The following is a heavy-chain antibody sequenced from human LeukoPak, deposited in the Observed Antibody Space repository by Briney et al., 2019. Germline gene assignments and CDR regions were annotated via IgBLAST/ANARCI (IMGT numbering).Heavy chain of an antibody. D-gene: IGHD3-16*02. CDR3: ASGYYDYVWGSYRYPFGY. V-gene: IGHV4-39*07. CDR1: GGSISSSSYY. Sequence: SETLSLTCTVSGGSISSSSYYWGWIRQPPGKGLEWIGSMYSSGSTYYNPSLKSRVTISVDTSKNQFSLKLSSVTAADTAVYYCASGYYDYVWGSYRYPFGYWGQGTLVTVSS. J-gene: IGHJ4*02. CDR2: MYSSGST.